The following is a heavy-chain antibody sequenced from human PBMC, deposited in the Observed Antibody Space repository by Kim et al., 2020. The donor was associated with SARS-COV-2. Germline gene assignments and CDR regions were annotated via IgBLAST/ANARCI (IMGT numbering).Heavy chain of an antibody. Sequence: GGSLRLSCAASGFTFSNSAMSWVRQAPGKGLEWVSAIVPSGEATYYADSVKGRFIISRDNSENTLYLQMNSLRAEDTAVYYCAKGGDYDHWGQGTLVTVSS. J-gene: IGHJ5*02. V-gene: IGHV3-23*01. CDR1: GFTFSNSA. CDR2: IVPSGEAT. CDR3: AKGGDYDH. D-gene: IGHD4-17*01.